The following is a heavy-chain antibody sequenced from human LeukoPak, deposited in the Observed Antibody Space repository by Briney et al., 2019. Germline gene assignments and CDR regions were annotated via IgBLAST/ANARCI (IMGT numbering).Heavy chain of an antibody. CDR1: GYTFTDYY. Sequence: ASVKVSCKASGYTFTDYYMNWVRQAPGQGLEWMGWINPNSGGTNDAQKFQGRVTMTRDTSISTAYMELSRLRSDDTAVYYCARGGGMVVAVNAFDIWGQGTMVTVSS. CDR3: ARGGGMVVAVNAFDI. V-gene: IGHV1-2*02. D-gene: IGHD2-15*01. J-gene: IGHJ3*02. CDR2: INPNSGGT.